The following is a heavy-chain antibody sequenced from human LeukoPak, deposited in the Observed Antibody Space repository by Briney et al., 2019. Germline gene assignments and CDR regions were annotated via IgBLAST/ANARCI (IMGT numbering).Heavy chain of an antibody. CDR1: AYTLTELS. Sequence: AASVQVSCKVSAYTLTELSMHWVRQAPGKGREWRGGFDPEDGETIYAPKFQGRVTMTEDTSTDTAYLELSSLRSEDTAVYYCAAPLANSYYYGSGSFTDWGEGTMVTVSS. J-gene: IGHJ4*02. D-gene: IGHD3-10*01. CDR3: AAPLANSYYYGSGSFTD. CDR2: FDPEDGET. V-gene: IGHV1-24*01.